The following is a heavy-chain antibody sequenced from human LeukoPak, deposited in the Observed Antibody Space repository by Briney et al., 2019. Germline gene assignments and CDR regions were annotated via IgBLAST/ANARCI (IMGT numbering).Heavy chain of an antibody. CDR2: IYLGDSDT. V-gene: IGHV5-51*01. CDR1: GYSFTSYW. CDR3: ARPQKRGYSGYFDAFNI. J-gene: IGHJ3*02. Sequence: GESLKISCKGSGYSFTSYWIGWVRQMPGKGLEWMGIIYLGDSDTRYSPSFQGQVTISADKSISTAYLQWSSLKASDTAMYYCARPQKRGYSGYFDAFNIWGQGTLVTVSS. D-gene: IGHD5-12*01.